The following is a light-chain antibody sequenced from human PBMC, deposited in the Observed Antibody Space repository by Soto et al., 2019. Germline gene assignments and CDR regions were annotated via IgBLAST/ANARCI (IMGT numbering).Light chain of an antibody. Sequence: DLQMTQSPSSLSASVGDRVTITCQASQDIKNYLNWYQQKPGTAPKLLIYEAANMETGVPSRFSGSGSGRNFTVTISSLQPEDIATYYCQQCDDFITFGGGTRIEIK. J-gene: IGKJ4*01. V-gene: IGKV1-33*01. CDR2: EAA. CDR1: QDIKNY. CDR3: QQCDDFIT.